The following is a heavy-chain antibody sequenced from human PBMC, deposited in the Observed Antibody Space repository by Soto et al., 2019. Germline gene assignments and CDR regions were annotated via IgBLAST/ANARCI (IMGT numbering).Heavy chain of an antibody. V-gene: IGHV3-21*01. Sequence: GGSLRLSCAASGFTFSSYSMNWVRQAPGKGLEWVSSISSNSSYIYYADSVKGRFTISRDNAKNSLYLQMNSLRAEDTAVYYCARDRSIAARNDAFDIWGQGTMVTVSS. CDR1: GFTFSSYS. CDR2: ISSNSSYI. CDR3: ARDRSIAARNDAFDI. J-gene: IGHJ3*02. D-gene: IGHD6-6*01.